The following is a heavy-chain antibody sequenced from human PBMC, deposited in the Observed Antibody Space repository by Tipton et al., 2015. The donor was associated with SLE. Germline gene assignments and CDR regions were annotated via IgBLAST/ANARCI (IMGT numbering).Heavy chain of an antibody. D-gene: IGHD6-19*01. V-gene: IGHV4-59*01. Sequence: TLSLTCAVYGGSISSYYWSWIRQPPGKGLEWIGYIYYSGSTNYNPSLKSRVTISVDTSKNQFSLKLSSVTAADTAVYYCARHSRGIAVAGGLDYWGQGTLVTVSS. CDR2: IYYSGST. J-gene: IGHJ4*02. CDR3: ARHSRGIAVAGGLDY. CDR1: GGSISSYY.